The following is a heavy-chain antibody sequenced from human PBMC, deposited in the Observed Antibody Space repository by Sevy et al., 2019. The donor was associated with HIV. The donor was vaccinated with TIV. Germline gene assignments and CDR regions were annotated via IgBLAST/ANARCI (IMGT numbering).Heavy chain of an antibody. J-gene: IGHJ4*02. Sequence: GGSLRLSCAASGFTFSYSGMHWVRQAPGKGLEWVTFLKFDGSSQYYADSVKGRFTISRDNSKNTLYLQMNSLRGDDTAVYYCAKNTAAVGVGGFDYWGQGALVTVSS. CDR2: LKFDGSSQ. CDR3: AKNTAAVGVGGFDY. V-gene: IGHV3-30*02. D-gene: IGHD2-8*01. CDR1: GFTFSYSG.